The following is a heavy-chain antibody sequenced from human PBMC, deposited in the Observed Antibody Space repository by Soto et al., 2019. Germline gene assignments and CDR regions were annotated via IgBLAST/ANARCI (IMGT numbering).Heavy chain of an antibody. Sequence: GASVKVSCQASGYRFNSYGLSWVRQALGQGREWXGWXTAXXGXTXXXQXXXNRVIMTTDTATSTAYMELRSLRSDDTAVYYCARESGEDSSGYSVYWGQGTLETVSS. V-gene: IGHV1-18*01. CDR3: ARESGEDSSGYSVY. CDR1: GYRFNSYG. CDR2: XTAXXGXT. D-gene: IGHD3-22*01. J-gene: IGHJ4*02.